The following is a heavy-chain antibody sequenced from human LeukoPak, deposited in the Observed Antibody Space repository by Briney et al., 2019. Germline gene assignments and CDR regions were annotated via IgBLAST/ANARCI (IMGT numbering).Heavy chain of an antibody. CDR3: ARDVHTAGYSSGWPDAFDI. D-gene: IGHD6-19*01. V-gene: IGHV3-30-3*01. J-gene: IGHJ3*02. CDR1: GFTFSSYA. Sequence: GGSLRLSCAASGFTFSSYAMHWVRQAPGKGLEWVAVISYDGGNKYYADSVKGRFTISRDNSKNTLYLQMNSLRAEDTAVYYCARDVHTAGYSSGWPDAFDIWGQGTMVTVSS. CDR2: ISYDGGNK.